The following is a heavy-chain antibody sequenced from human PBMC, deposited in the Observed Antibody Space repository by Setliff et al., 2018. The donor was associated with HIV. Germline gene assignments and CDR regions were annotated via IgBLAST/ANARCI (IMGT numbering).Heavy chain of an antibody. J-gene: IGHJ5*02. CDR3: ARWYTTGRGWFDP. CDR1: GGSFSGYY. V-gene: IGHV4-34*01. CDR2: INHSGST. D-gene: IGHD6-25*01. Sequence: SETLSLTCAVYGGSFSGYYWTWIRQPPGKGLEWSGQINHSGSTNYNPALKSRVTMSVDRAKNQFSLRLSSVTAADTAVSYCARWYTTGRGWFDPWGQGTLVTVSS.